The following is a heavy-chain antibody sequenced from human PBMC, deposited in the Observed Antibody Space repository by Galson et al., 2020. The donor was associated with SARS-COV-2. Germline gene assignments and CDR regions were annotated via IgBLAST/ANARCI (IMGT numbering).Heavy chain of an antibody. V-gene: IGHV4-34*01. CDR2: INHRGST. CDR3: VRGAEERRIMVVVPYYYSYMDV. J-gene: IGHJ6*03. Sequence: SETLSLTCAVYGGSFRNYYWTWIRQSPEKGLEWLGEINHRGSTNYNPSPKSRVAMSVDASKNQFSLSLSSVTAADTAVYYCVRGAEERRIMVVVPYYYSYMDVWGSGTTVTVSS. CDR1: GGSFRNYY. D-gene: IGHD2-15*01.